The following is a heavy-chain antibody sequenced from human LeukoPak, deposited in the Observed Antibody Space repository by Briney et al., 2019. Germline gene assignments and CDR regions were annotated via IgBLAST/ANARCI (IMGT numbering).Heavy chain of an antibody. CDR3: AEDRGSYGNKYYFDY. CDR2: ISGSGGST. D-gene: IGHD5-18*01. CDR1: GFTFSSYA. V-gene: IGHV3-23*01. J-gene: IGHJ4*02. Sequence: GGSLRLSCAASGFTFSSYAMSWVRQAPGKGLEWVSAISGSGGSTYYADSVKGRFTISRDNSKNTLYLQMNSLRAEDTAVYYCAEDRGSYGNKYYFDYWGQGTLVTVSS.